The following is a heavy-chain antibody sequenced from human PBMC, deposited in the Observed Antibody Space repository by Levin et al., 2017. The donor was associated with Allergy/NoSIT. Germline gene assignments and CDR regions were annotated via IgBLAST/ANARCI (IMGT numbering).Heavy chain of an antibody. Sequence: GESLKISCAASGFTFSSYGMHWVRQAPGKGLEWVAVISYDGSNKYYADSVKGRFTISRDNSKNTLYLQMNSLRAEDTAVYYCAKGGNSRLLHEDYYYGMDVWGQGTTVTVSS. V-gene: IGHV3-30*18. CDR1: GFTFSSYG. CDR2: ISYDGSNK. CDR3: AKGGNSRLLHEDYYYGMDV. J-gene: IGHJ6*02. D-gene: IGHD4-23*01.